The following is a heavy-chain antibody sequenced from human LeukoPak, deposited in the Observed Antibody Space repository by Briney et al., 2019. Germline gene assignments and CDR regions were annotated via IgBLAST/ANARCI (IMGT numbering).Heavy chain of an antibody. CDR2: IKSKTDGGTT. V-gene: IGHV3-15*01. D-gene: IGHD6-13*01. CDR3: TTDGKYSSSGTFWFDP. CDR1: GITFTNAW. J-gene: IGHJ5*02. Sequence: GGSLRLSCAASGITFTNAWMTWVRQVPGQGLEWIGRIKSKTDGGTTDYAAPVKGRFTISRDDSKNTTYLEMSSLKTEDTGVYYCTTDGKYSSSGTFWFDPWGQGTLVTVSS.